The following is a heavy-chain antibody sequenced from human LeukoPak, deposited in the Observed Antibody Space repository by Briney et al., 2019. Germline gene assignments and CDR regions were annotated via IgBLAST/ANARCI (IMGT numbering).Heavy chain of an antibody. J-gene: IGHJ4*02. D-gene: IGHD3-9*01. Sequence: PGGSLRLSCAASGFTFSSYGMHWVRQAPGKGLEWVAVISYDGSNKYYADSVKGRFTISRDNSMNTLYLQMNSLRAEDTAVYYCAKPINYDILTGEPCFDYWGQGTLVTVSS. V-gene: IGHV3-30*18. CDR1: GFTFSSYG. CDR2: ISYDGSNK. CDR3: AKPINYDILTGEPCFDY.